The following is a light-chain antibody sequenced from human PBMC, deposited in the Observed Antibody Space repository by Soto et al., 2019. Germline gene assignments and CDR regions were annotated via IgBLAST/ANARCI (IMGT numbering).Light chain of an antibody. CDR1: QGIRND. CDR2: AAS. V-gene: IGKV1-6*01. Sequence: AIQMTQSPSSLSASVGDRVTITCRASQGIRNDLGWYQQKPGKAPKLLMYAASSLQSGVPSRFSGSGSGTDFTLPISRLQPEDFATYYCLQDYNYPLTFGGGTKVEIK. CDR3: LQDYNYPLT. J-gene: IGKJ4*01.